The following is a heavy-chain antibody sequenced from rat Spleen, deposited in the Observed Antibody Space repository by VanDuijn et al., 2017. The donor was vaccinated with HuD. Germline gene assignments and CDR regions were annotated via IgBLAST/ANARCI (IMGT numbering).Heavy chain of an antibody. V-gene: IGHV3-3*01. Sequence: EVQLQESGPGLVKPSQSLSLTCSVTGHSITSSYRWNWIRKFPGNKLEWMGYINSAGSTNYNPSLKSQISITRDTSKNQFLLQLTSATTEDTATYYCARSKSYYGYDYYFEYWGQGVMVTVSS. D-gene: IGHD1-7*01. CDR3: ARSKSYYGYDYYFEY. CDR1: GHSITSSYR. J-gene: IGHJ2*01. CDR2: INSAGST.